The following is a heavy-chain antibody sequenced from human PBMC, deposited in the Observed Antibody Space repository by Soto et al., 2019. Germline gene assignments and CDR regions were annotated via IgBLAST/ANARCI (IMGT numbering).Heavy chain of an antibody. V-gene: IGHV4-31*03. CDR1: GDSISSTGFY. D-gene: IGHD3-10*01. CDR3: ARDHRSLGDYYGIDV. J-gene: IGHJ6*02. Sequence: SSETLSLTCSVSGDSISSTGFYWSWIRQLPGKALEWIGYVHYTGSTSYNPSLKSRLAISLDASKNQFSLSLSSVTSADTAVYYCARDHRSLGDYYGIDVWGQGTTVTVSS. CDR2: VHYTGST.